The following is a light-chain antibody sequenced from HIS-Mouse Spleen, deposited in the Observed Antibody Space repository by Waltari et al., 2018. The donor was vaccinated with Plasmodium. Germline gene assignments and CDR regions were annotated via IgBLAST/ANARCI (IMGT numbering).Light chain of an antibody. CDR2: KDS. J-gene: IGLJ3*02. V-gene: IGLV3-27*01. CDR3: YSAADNNRV. Sequence: SYELTQPSSVSVSPGQTARITCSGDVLAKKYARWFQQKPGQAPVRVIYKDSARPSGIPERFSGSSSGTTVTLTISGAQVEDEADYYCYSAADNNRVFGGGTKLTVL. CDR1: VLAKKY.